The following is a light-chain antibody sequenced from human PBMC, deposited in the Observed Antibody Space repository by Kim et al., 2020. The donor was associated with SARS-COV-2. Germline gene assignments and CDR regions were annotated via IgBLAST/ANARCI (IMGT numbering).Light chain of an antibody. Sequence: SSELTQDPAVSVALGQTVRITCQGVSLRSYYASWYQQKPGQSPVLVIYGKNNRPSGIPDRFSGSSPGNTASLTITGAQAEDEADYYCNSRDSSGYHTWVV. CDR2: GKN. CDR1: SLRSYY. V-gene: IGLV3-19*01. CDR3: NSRDSSGYHTWV. J-gene: IGLJ3*02.